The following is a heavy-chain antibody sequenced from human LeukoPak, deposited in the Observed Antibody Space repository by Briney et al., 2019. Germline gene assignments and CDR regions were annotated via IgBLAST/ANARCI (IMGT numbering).Heavy chain of an antibody. CDR2: INPNSGGT. CDR1: RGTFGNSA. V-gene: IGHV1-2*02. Sequence: AASVKVSCKASRGTFGNSAIVWVRQAPGQGLEWMGWINPNSGGTNYAQKFQGRVTMTRDTSISTAYMELSRLGSDDTAVYYCAREVATTLYYYYYMDVWGKGTTVTISS. CDR3: AREVATTLYYYYYMDV. D-gene: IGHD5-12*01. J-gene: IGHJ6*03.